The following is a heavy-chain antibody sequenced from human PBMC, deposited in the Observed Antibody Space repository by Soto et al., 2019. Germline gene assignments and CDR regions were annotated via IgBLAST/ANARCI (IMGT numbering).Heavy chain of an antibody. CDR3: ARVASGPYDH. V-gene: IGHV4-59*01. Sequence: SETLSLTCTVSGAPITINYWSWIRQAPGKGLEWIGYIYYSGSTTYNPSLKSRVTMSADTSKDQFSLKLNSATAADTAVYYCARVASGPYDHWGPRIVVTVSS. CDR2: IYYSGST. D-gene: IGHD2-15*01. J-gene: IGHJ4*03. CDR1: GAPITINY.